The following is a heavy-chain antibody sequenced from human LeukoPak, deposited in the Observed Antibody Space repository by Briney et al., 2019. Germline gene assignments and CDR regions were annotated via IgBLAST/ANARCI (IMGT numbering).Heavy chain of an antibody. CDR2: INHSGST. V-gene: IGHV4-34*01. CDR1: GGSFSGYY. CDR3: ARGGNYYDSSGYFPDY. Sequence: SETLSLTCAVYGGSFSGYYWSWIRQPPGKGLEWIGEINHSGSTNYNPSLKSRVTISVDTSKNQFSLKLSSVTAADTAVYYCARGGNYYDSSGYFPDYRGQGTLVTVSS. D-gene: IGHD3-22*01. J-gene: IGHJ4*02.